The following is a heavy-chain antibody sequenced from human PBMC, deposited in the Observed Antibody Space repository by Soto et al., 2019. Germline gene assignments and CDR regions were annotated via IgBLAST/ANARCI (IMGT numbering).Heavy chain of an antibody. D-gene: IGHD6-13*01. Sequence: GXSVKVACTASGYPFTSYAMHWVRQAPGQRLEWMGWINAGNGNTKYSQKFQGRVTITRDTSASTAYMELSSLRSEDTAVYYCARDPREGYSSTQLFDPCGQGTLVTVSS. CDR1: GYPFTSYA. CDR3: ARDPREGYSSTQLFDP. V-gene: IGHV1-3*01. J-gene: IGHJ5*02. CDR2: INAGNGNT.